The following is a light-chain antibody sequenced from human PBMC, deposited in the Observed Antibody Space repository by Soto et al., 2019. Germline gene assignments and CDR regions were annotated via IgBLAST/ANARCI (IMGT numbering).Light chain of an antibody. CDR3: SSYTSSSLYV. CDR1: SSDVGGYNY. Sequence: QSVLTQPASVSGSPGQSITISCTGTSSDVGGYNYVSWYQQHPGKAPKLMIYDVSNRPSGVSSRFSGSKSGNTASLTISGLQDEDEADYYCSSYTSSSLYVFGTGTKLTVL. V-gene: IGLV2-14*01. J-gene: IGLJ1*01. CDR2: DVS.